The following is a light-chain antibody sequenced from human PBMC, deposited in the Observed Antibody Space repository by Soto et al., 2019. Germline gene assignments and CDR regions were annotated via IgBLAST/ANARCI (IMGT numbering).Light chain of an antibody. CDR1: SSGVANYNL. CDR2: EGS. V-gene: IGLV2-23*01. J-gene: IGLJ2*01. Sequence: QSALTQPASVSGSPGQSITLSCTRTSSGVANYNLVSWYQHRPGKAPKLIIYEGSQRPSGVSDRFSGSKSGNTASLTISGLRAEDEADYYCSSDAGAVVFGGGTKLTVL. CDR3: SSDAGAVV.